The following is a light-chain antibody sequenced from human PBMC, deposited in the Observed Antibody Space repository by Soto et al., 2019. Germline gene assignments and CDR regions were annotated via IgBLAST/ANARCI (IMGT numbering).Light chain of an antibody. V-gene: IGKV3-20*01. CDR2: AAS. CDR1: QSVGSNY. J-gene: IGKJ1*01. CDR3: QQYGTSPWA. Sequence: EIVLTQSPGTLSLSPGERATLSCRASQSVGSNYLAWYQQKPGQAPRILIFAASSRSTGIPDRFSGSGSGSDFTLTISRLEPEDFAVYYCQQYGTSPWAFGQGTKVEI.